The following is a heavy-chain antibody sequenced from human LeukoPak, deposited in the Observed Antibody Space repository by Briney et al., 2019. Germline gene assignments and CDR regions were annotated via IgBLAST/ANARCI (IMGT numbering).Heavy chain of an antibody. CDR1: SGSISSGYYY. D-gene: IGHD5-18*01. J-gene: IGHJ4*02. CDR3: ARVGYGYYVDY. CDR2: IYISGST. Sequence: SQTLSLTCTVSSGSISSGYYYWSWIRQPAGKGLEWIGRIYISGSTNYSPSLKRRVTISLDTSKNEFSLRLSSVTAADTAVYYCARVGYGYYVDYWGQGTLVTVSS. V-gene: IGHV4-61*02.